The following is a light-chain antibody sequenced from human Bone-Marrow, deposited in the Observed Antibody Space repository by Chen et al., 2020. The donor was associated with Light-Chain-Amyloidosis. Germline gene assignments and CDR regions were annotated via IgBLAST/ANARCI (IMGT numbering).Light chain of an antibody. J-gene: IGLJ3*02. CDR2: DDS. CDR3: QVLDRSSDRPV. V-gene: IGLV3-21*02. CDR1: NIGSTS. Sequence: SYVLTQPSSVSVAPGQTATIACGGNNIGSTSVTWYQQTPGQAPLLVVYDDSDRPSGIPERLSGSNSRNAATLTISRVEAGDEADYYCQVLDRSSDRPVFGGGTKLTVL.